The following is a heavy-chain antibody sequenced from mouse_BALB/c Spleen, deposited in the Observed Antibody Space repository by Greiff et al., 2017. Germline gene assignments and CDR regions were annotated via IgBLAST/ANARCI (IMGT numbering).Heavy chain of an antibody. CDR2: IDPETGGT. Sequence: QVHVKQSGAELVRPGASVTLSCKASGYTFTDYEMHWVKQTPVHGLEWIGAIDPETGGTAYNQKFKGKATLTADKSSSTAFMHLNSLTSEDSAVYYCARDYAMDYWGQGTSVTVAS. CDR1: GYTFTDYE. J-gene: IGHJ4*01. V-gene: IGHV1-15*01. CDR3: ARDYAMDY.